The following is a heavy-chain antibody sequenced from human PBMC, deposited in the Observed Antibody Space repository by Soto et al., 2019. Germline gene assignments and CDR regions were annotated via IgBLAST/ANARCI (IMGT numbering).Heavy chain of an antibody. CDR3: AKAHGSGTPRSAFDI. J-gene: IGHJ3*02. CDR1: GFSFSNYA. V-gene: IGHV3-23*01. D-gene: IGHD3-10*01. CDR2: ISGSGGGT. Sequence: HPGGSLRLSCAASGFSFSNYAMSWFRQAPGKGLEWVSVISGSGGGTYYAESVKGRFTISRDNSKNTLYLQMNSLRAEDSAVYYCAKAHGSGTPRSAFDIWGQGTMVTVSS.